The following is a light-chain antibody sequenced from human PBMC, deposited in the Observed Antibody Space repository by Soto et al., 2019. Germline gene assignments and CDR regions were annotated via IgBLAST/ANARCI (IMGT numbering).Light chain of an antibody. J-gene: IGLJ1*01. CDR2: DVS. CDR1: SSYVGGYNY. CDR3: SSYTSSSAYV. V-gene: IGLV2-14*01. Sequence: QSVLTQPASVSGSPGQSITISCTGTSSYVGGYNYVSWYQQHPGKAPKLMIYDVSNRPSGVSNRFSGSKSGNTASLTISGLQAEDEADYYCSSYTSSSAYVFGTGNKLTVL.